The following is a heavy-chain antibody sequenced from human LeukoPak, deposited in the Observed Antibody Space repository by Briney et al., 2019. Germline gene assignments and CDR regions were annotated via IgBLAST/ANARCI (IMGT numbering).Heavy chain of an antibody. Sequence: EASVKVSCKASGGTFSSYAISWVRQAPGQGLEWMGRIIPILGIANYAQKFQGRVTMSTDTSTSTAYMELRSLRSDDTAVYYCARDRGLLGLWFDPWGQGTLVTVSS. J-gene: IGHJ5*02. D-gene: IGHD1-26*01. CDR1: GGTFSSYA. V-gene: IGHV1-69*04. CDR3: ARDRGLLGLWFDP. CDR2: IIPILGIA.